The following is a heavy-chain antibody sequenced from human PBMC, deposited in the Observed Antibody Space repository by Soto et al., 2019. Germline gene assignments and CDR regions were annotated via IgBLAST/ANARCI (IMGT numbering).Heavy chain of an antibody. CDR3: ASTGHPGGGP. CDR2: INHSGST. J-gene: IGHJ5*02. CDR1: GGSFSGYY. V-gene: IGHV4-34*01. Sequence: QVQLQQWGAGLLKPSETLSLTCAVYGGSFSGYYWSWIRQPQGKGLEWIGEINHSGSTNYNPSLKSRVTISVDTSKNQFSLKLSSVTAADTAVYYCASTGHPGGGPWGQGTLVTVSS. D-gene: IGHD1-1*01.